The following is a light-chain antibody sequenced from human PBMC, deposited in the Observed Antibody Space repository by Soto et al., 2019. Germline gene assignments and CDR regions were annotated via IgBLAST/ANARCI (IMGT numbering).Light chain of an antibody. CDR2: GAS. V-gene: IGKV3-15*01. Sequence: EIVMTQSPATLSVSPGETVTLSCRASQSLSSSLAWHQQKPGQAPRLLIYGASTRATGVPARFSGSGSGTDFTLTISSLQSEDFAVYYCQQYKTWGTFGQGTKVEIK. CDR3: QQYKTWGT. CDR1: QSLSSS. J-gene: IGKJ1*01.